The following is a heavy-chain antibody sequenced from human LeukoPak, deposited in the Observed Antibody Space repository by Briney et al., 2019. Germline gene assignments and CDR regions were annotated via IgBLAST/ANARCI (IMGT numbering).Heavy chain of an antibody. V-gene: IGHV4-61*01. CDR3: ESGQCALYYIDY. J-gene: IGHJ4*02. CDR2: IYYSGST. D-gene: IGHD6-19*01. Sequence: SETLSLTCTVSGVSVSSVSYYWSWIRQPPGKGLEWIGYIYYSGSTNYNPSLKSRVTISVDTSKNQFSLKLSSVTAADTAVYYCESGQCALYYIDYWGQGTLVTVSS. CDR1: GVSVSSVSYY.